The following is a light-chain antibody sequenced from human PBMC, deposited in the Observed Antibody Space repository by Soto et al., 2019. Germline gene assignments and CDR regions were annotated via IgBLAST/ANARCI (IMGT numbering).Light chain of an antibody. J-gene: IGKJ1*01. CDR3: QQYYSTPRT. CDR2: WAS. Sequence: DIVMTQSPDSLSVSLGERATINCKSSQTVVYSSNNKNHLAWYQQRPGQPPKLLFSWASTRESGVPDRFSASGSGTDFTLSIGSLQAQDVEVYYCQQYYSTPRTFGQGTKVDI. CDR1: QTVVYSSNNKNH. V-gene: IGKV4-1*01.